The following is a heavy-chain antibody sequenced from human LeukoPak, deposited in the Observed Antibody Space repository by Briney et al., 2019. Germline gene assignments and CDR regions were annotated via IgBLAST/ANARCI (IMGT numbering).Heavy chain of an antibody. Sequence: SVKVSCKASGGTFSSYAISWVRQAPGQGLEWMGGIIPLFGTANYAQKFQGRVTITTDASTSTAYMELSSLRSEDTAMYYCARDIAARPDAFDIWGQGTMVTVSS. CDR3: ARDIAARPDAFDI. J-gene: IGHJ3*02. CDR2: IIPLFGTA. V-gene: IGHV1-69*05. D-gene: IGHD6-6*01. CDR1: GGTFSSYA.